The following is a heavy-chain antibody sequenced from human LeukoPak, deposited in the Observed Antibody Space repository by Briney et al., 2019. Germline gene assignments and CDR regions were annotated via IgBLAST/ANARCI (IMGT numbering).Heavy chain of an antibody. J-gene: IGHJ4*02. CDR3: AKFTSPSYSDKGGFDY. CDR1: GFTVSSYA. Sequence: GGSLRLSCAASGFTVSSYAMTWVRQAPGKGLEWISAISANGGGTYYADSVKGRFTISRDNSRNALYLQIKNLRAEDTAVYYCAKFTSPSYSDKGGFDYWGQGTLVTVSS. V-gene: IGHV3-23*01. D-gene: IGHD4-11*01. CDR2: ISANGGGT.